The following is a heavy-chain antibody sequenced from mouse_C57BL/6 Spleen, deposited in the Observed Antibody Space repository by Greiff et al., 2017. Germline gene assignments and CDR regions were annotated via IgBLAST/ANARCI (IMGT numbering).Heavy chain of an antibody. CDR2: INPNNGGT. CDR1: GYTFTDYN. V-gene: IGHV1-18*01. Sequence: VQLQQSGPELVKPGASVKIPCKASGYTFTDYNMDWVKQSHGKSLEWIGDINPNNGGTIYNQKFKGKATLTVDKSSSTAYMELRSLTSEDTAVYYCARAGYDYDEGYDYAMDYWGQGTSVTVSS. CDR3: ARAGYDYDEGYDYAMDY. D-gene: IGHD2-4*01. J-gene: IGHJ4*01.